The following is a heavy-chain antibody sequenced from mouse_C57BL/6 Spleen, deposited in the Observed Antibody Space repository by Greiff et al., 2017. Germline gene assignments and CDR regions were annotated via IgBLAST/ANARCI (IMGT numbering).Heavy chain of an antibody. J-gene: IGHJ3*01. CDR1: GFTFTDYY. CDR3: ARYTYYGSSLAY. CDR2: IRNKANGYTT. V-gene: IGHV7-3*01. Sequence: DVQLQESGGGLVQPGGSLSFSCAASGFTFTDYYMSWVRQPPGKALEWLGFIRNKANGYTTEYSASVKGRFTISRDNSQSILYLQMNALRAEDSATYYCARYTYYGSSLAYWGQGTLVTVSA. D-gene: IGHD1-1*01.